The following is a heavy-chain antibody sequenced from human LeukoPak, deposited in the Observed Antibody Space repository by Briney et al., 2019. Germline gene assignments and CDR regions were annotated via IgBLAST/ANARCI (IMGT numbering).Heavy chain of an antibody. CDR1: GFTFGDYA. D-gene: IGHD3-16*01. Sequence: GGSLRLSCTASGFTFGDYAMSWFRQAPGKGLEWVGFIRSKAYGGTTDYAASVKGRFTISRDDSKSIAYLQMNSLKTEDTAVYYCTRALGWGGYWFDPWGQGTLVTVSS. J-gene: IGHJ5*02. CDR2: IRSKAYGGTT. CDR3: TRALGWGGYWFDP. V-gene: IGHV3-49*03.